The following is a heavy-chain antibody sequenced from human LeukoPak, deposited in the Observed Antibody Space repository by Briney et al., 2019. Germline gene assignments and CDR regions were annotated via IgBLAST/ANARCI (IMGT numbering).Heavy chain of an antibody. CDR2: ISSSSSYI. CDR3: AKDSPRVIVGATSISDY. D-gene: IGHD1-26*01. Sequence: PGGSLRLSCAASGFTFSSYSMNWVRQAPGKGLEWVSSISSSSSYIYYADSVKGRFTISRDNSKNTLYLQMNSLRAEDTAVYYCAKDSPRVIVGATSISDYWGQGTLVTVSS. CDR1: GFTFSSYS. J-gene: IGHJ4*02. V-gene: IGHV3-21*04.